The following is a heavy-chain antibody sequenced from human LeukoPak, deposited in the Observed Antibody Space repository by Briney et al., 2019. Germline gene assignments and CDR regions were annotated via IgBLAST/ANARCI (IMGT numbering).Heavy chain of an antibody. J-gene: IGHJ4*02. CDR3: ARTPCRSGGSCYLYFDY. CDR1: GFTFSSYG. D-gene: IGHD2-15*01. Sequence: PGGSLRLSCAASGFTFSSYGMHWVRQAPGKGLEWVAVIWYDGSNKYYADSVKGRFTISRDNSKNTLYLQMNSLRAEDTAVYYCARTPCRSGGSCYLYFDYWGQGTLVTVSS. CDR2: IWYDGSNK. V-gene: IGHV3-33*01.